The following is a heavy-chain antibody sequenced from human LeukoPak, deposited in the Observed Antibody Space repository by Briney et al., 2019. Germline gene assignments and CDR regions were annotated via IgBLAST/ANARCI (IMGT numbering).Heavy chain of an antibody. D-gene: IGHD6-13*01. CDR3: ARASIAAAGVDY. CDR1: GFTFSSYR. J-gene: IGHJ4*02. Sequence: GGSLRLSCAASGFTFSSYRMNWVRQAPGKGLEWVSSISSSSSYIYYADSVKGRFTISRDNAKNSLYLQMNSLRAEDTAVYYCARASIAAAGVDYWGQGTLVTVSS. CDR2: ISSSSSYI. V-gene: IGHV3-21*01.